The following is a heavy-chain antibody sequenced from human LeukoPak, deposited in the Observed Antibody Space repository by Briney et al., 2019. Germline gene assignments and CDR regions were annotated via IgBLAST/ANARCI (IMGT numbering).Heavy chain of an antibody. CDR2: ISSTGSTI. J-gene: IGHJ4*02. D-gene: IGHD3-9*01. CDR1: GFTFSTYN. V-gene: IGHV3-48*01. Sequence: QPGGSLRLSCAASGFTFSTYNMHWVRQAPGKGLEWVSYISSTGSTIYYADSVKGRFTISRDNAKNSLYLQMNSLRVEDTAVYYCARSIGSDWSPFDYWGQGTLVSVSS. CDR3: ARSIGSDWSPFDY.